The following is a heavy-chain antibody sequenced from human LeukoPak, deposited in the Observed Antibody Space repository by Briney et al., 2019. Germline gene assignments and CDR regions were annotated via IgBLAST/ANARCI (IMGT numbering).Heavy chain of an antibody. CDR1: GFSLSTSGVG. CDR2: IYWNDDK. D-gene: IGHD6-13*01. CDR3: AHNCDAPSKSSSWYPAFDI. Sequence: SGPTLVNPTQTPTLTCTFSGFSLSTSGVGVGWIRQPPGKALEWLALIYWNDDKRYSPSLKSRLTITKDTSKNQVVLTMTNMDPVDTATYYCAHNCDAPSKSSSWYPAFDIWGQGTMVTVSS. V-gene: IGHV2-5*01. J-gene: IGHJ3*02.